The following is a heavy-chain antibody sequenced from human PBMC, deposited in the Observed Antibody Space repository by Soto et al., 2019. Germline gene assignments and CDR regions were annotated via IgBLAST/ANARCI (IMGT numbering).Heavy chain of an antibody. D-gene: IGHD3-3*01. CDR3: ATSGDYDFWSGYYRPGSFDY. CDR1: GYTLTELS. V-gene: IGHV1-24*01. J-gene: IGHJ4*02. CDR2: FDPEDGET. Sequence: ASVKVSCKVSGYTLTELSMHWVRQAPGKGLEWMGGFDPEDGETIYAQKFQGRVTMTEDTSTDTAYMELSSLRSEDTAVYYFATSGDYDFWSGYYRPGSFDYWGQGTLVTVSS.